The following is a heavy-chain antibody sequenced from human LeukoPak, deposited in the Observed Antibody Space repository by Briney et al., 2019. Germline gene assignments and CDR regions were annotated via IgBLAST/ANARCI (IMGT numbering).Heavy chain of an antibody. CDR1: GFSFSVYW. CDR3: ARSLGATDTFDI. V-gene: IGHV3-74*01. Sequence: PGGSLRLSCAASGFSFSVYWVHWGRQAPGKGPVWVSRIKTDGSIADYADFVKGRFTISRDNAKNTLYLQMNSLRAEDTAVYYCARSLGATDTFDIWGQGTMVTVSS. J-gene: IGHJ3*02. D-gene: IGHD3-10*01. CDR2: IKTDGSIA.